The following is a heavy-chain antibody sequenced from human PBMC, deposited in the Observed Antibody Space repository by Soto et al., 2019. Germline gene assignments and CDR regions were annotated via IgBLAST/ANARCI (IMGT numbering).Heavy chain of an antibody. Sequence: GGSLRLSCAASGFTFSTYGMHWVRQAPGKGLEWVAAMSYDGTKEYYVDSVKGRFTISRDNSRNTLFLQLNSLRAEDTAVYYCAKEYGSTWIDHWGQGTLVTVSS. CDR3: AKEYGSTWIDH. CDR2: MSYDGTKE. J-gene: IGHJ4*02. CDR1: GFTFSTYG. D-gene: IGHD6-13*01. V-gene: IGHV3-30*18.